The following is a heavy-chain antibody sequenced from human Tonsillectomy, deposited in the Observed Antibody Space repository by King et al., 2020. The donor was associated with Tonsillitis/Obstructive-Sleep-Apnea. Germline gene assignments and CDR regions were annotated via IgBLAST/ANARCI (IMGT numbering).Heavy chain of an antibody. D-gene: IGHD2-21*01. CDR3: ARECLWTDDEGGSGDNKDYDCYDRDG. V-gene: IGHV3-74*01. CDR2: INSDGSST. Sequence: VQLVESGGGLVQPGGSLRLSCAASGFTFSSYWMHWVRQAPGKGLVWVSRINSDGSSTSYADSVKGRFTISRDNAKNTLYLQMNSLRAEDTAVYDRARECLWTDDEGGSGDNKDYDCYDRDGWGKGTTVTVSS. J-gene: IGHJ6*03. CDR1: GFTFSSYW.